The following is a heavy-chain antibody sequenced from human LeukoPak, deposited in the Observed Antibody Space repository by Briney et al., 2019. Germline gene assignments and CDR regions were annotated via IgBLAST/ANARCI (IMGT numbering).Heavy chain of an antibody. CDR2: ISGSGGST. D-gene: IGHD3-22*01. CDR3: AKDEGAPIVVVTNFDY. J-gene: IGHJ4*02. Sequence: GGSLRLSCSASGFTFSSYAMSWVRQAPGKGLEWVSAISGSGGSTYYADSVKGRFTISRDNSKNTLYLQMNSLRAEDTAVYYCAKDEGAPIVVVTNFDYWGQGTLVTVSS. V-gene: IGHV3-23*01. CDR1: GFTFSSYA.